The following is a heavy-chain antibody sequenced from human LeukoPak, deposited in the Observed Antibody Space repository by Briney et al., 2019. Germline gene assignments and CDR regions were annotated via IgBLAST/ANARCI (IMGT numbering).Heavy chain of an antibody. CDR2: FDPEDGET. CDR3: ARGDYVWGITSSSVDY. Sequence: ASVKVSCKVSGYTLTELSMHWVRQAPGKGLEWMGGFDPEDGETIYAQKFQGRVTMTRDTSTSTVYMELSSLRSEDTAVYYCARGDYVWGITSSSVDYWGQGTLVTVSS. CDR1: GYTLTELS. D-gene: IGHD3-16*01. J-gene: IGHJ4*02. V-gene: IGHV1-24*01.